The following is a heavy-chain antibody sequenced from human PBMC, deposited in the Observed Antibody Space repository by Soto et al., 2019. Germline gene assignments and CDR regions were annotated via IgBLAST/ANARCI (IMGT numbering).Heavy chain of an antibody. Sequence: PGESLQISCYYSGYTFSSHWIAWVRQMPGKGLEWMGIIYPSDSDIRYSPSFQGQVTISADKSISTAYLQWSSLKASDTAVYYCGRCALGYSGSMSGWGKGYTVTVS. CDR3: GRCALGYSGSMSG. V-gene: IGHV5-51*01. CDR2: IYPSDSDI. D-gene: IGHD3-22*01. J-gene: IGHJ6*03. CDR1: GYTFSSHW.